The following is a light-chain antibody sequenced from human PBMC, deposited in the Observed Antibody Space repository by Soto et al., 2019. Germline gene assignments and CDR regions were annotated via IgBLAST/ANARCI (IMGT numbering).Light chain of an antibody. CDR1: QSVTSSF. CDR2: GAS. Sequence: EIVLTQYPGTLSLSPGERATLSCRASQSVTSSFLAWYQQKPGQAPRLLIYGASSRAADIPDRFSGSGSGTDFTLTISRLDPEDFAVYYCQQYGGSPWTFGQGTKVEIK. V-gene: IGKV3-20*01. CDR3: QQYGGSPWT. J-gene: IGKJ1*01.